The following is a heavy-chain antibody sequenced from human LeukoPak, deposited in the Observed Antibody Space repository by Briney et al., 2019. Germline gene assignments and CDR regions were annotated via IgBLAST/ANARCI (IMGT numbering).Heavy chain of an antibody. CDR1: GFTFSSYS. D-gene: IGHD1-26*01. Sequence: PGGSLRLSCAASGFTFSSYSMNWVRQAPGKGLEWVSYITRSGSARYYADSVKRRFTISRDNAKNSLYLQMNSLRAEDTAVYYCATQWELHPAFWGQGTLVTVSS. J-gene: IGHJ4*02. V-gene: IGHV3-48*01. CDR3: ATQWELHPAF. CDR2: ITRSGSAR.